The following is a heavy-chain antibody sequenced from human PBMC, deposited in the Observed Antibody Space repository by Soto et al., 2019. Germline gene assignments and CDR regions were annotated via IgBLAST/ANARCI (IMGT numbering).Heavy chain of an antibody. Sequence: SETLSLTCSVSGDSINSRYWSWIRQPPGKGLEWIGYIDYVGSTNYAPPLQSRVTMSVDTSKNQVSLKLRYVTAADTAVYYCVRQRGNYFDFWGQGTLVTVSS. D-gene: IGHD3-10*01. V-gene: IGHV4-59*11. CDR1: GDSINSRY. J-gene: IGHJ4*02. CDR3: VRQRGNYFDF. CDR2: IDYVGST.